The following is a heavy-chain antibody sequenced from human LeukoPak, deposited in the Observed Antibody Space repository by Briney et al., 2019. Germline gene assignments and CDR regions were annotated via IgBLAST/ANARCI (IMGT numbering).Heavy chain of an antibody. Sequence: GGSLRLSCAASGFTFSSYSMNWVRQAPGKGLEWVSYISSSSSTIYYADSVKGRFTISRDNAKNSLYLQMNSLRAEDTAVYYCARDSRGMTSLPDYWGQGTLVTVSS. V-gene: IGHV3-48*04. CDR3: ARDSRGMTSLPDY. CDR2: ISSSSSTI. CDR1: GFTFSSYS. D-gene: IGHD2-15*01. J-gene: IGHJ4*02.